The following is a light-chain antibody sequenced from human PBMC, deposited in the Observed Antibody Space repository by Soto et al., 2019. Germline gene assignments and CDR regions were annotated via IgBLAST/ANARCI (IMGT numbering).Light chain of an antibody. J-gene: IGKJ1*01. Sequence: IVKTQSPATLSVSPGERATLSCRASQSVSSSYLAWYQQKPGLAPRLLIYGASTRATGIPARFSGSGFGTEFTLSISSLQSEDFAVYYCQQYNNWPPGTFGQGTKVDIK. V-gene: IGKV3-15*01. CDR1: QSVSSSY. CDR2: GAS. CDR3: QQYNNWPPGT.